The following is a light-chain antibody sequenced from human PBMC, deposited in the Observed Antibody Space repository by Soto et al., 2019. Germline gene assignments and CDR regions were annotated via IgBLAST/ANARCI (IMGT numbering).Light chain of an antibody. J-gene: IGKJ4*01. Sequence: DLQLTQSPSFLSTSIGDRVTITCRASQGIRSNLAWYQQKPGKAPKLLIYAASTLQSGVPTRFSGSGSGTEFTLTISSLQSEDFASYYCQQLNSYPLTFGGGTKVEI. CDR2: AAS. CDR1: QGIRSN. CDR3: QQLNSYPLT. V-gene: IGKV1-9*01.